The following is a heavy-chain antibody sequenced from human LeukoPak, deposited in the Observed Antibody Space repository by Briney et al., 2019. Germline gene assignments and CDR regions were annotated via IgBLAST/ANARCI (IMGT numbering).Heavy chain of an antibody. J-gene: IGHJ6*03. V-gene: IGHV3-43*01. Sequence: GGSLRLSCAASGFTFDDYTMHWVRQAPGKGLEWVSLISWDGGNTCYADSVKGRFTISRDNSKNTLYLEINSLTPEDTAVYYCAKDRCSGGIGCYYYYMDVWGKGTTVTISS. D-gene: IGHD2-15*01. CDR2: ISWDGGNT. CDR1: GFTFDDYT. CDR3: AKDRCSGGIGCYYYYMDV.